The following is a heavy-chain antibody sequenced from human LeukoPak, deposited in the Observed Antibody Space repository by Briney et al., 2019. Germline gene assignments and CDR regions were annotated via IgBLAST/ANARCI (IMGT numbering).Heavy chain of an antibody. CDR1: GYTLTELS. CDR2: FDPEDGET. V-gene: IGHV1-24*01. J-gene: IGHJ3*02. D-gene: IGHD3-3*01. Sequence: ASVKVSCKVSGYTLTELSMHWVRQAPGKGLEWMGGFDPEDGETIYAQKFQGRVTMTEDTSTDTAYMELSSLRSEDTAVYYCAADLLEGDFWREDAFDIWGQGTMVTASS. CDR3: AADLLEGDFWREDAFDI.